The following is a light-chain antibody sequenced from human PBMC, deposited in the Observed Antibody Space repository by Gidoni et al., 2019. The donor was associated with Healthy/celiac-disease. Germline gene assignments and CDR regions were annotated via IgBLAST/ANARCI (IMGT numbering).Light chain of an antibody. Sequence: DIQMTQSPSSLSASVGDRVTITCRASQSISSYVNWYQQKPGKAPKLLIYAASSLQSGVPSRFSGSGSGTDFTLTISSLQPEEFATYYCQQSYSTLWTFXQXTKVEIK. CDR3: QQSYSTLWT. CDR2: AAS. V-gene: IGKV1-39*01. J-gene: IGKJ1*01. CDR1: QSISSY.